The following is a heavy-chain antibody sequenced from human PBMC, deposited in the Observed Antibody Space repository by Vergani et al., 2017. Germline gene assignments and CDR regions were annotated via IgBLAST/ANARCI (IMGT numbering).Heavy chain of an antibody. CDR3: ARGGGGSCYGFKCAGAFDI. CDR1: GYSISSGYY. J-gene: IGHJ3*02. V-gene: IGHV4-38-2*01. CDR2: IYHTGST. D-gene: IGHD2-15*01. Sequence: QVQLQESGPGLVKPSETLSLPCAVSGYSISSGYYWGWIRQPPGKGLEWIGRIYHTGSTNYNPSLKSRVTISVDTSKNQFSLKLRSVTAADHAVYYCARGGGGSCYGFKCAGAFDIWGQGTMVTVSS.